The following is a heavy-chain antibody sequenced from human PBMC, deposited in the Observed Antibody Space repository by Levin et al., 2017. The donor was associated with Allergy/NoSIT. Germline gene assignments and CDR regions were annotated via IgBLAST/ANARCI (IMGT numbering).Heavy chain of an antibody. J-gene: IGHJ3*02. V-gene: IGHV1-2*06. CDR2: INPNSGGT. CDR1: GYTFTGYY. CDR3: ARDVVVVAEPPYSRSAFDI. Sequence: ASVKVSCKASGYTFTGYYMHWVRQAPGQGLEWMGRINPNSGGTNYAQKFQGRVTMTRDTSISTAYMELSRLRSDDTAVYYCARDVVVVAEPPYSRSAFDIWGQGTMVTVSS. D-gene: IGHD2-15*01.